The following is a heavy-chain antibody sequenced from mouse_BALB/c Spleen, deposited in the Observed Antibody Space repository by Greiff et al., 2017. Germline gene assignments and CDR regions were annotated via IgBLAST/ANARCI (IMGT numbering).Heavy chain of an antibody. V-gene: IGHV5-17*02. Sequence: EVQGVESGGGLVQPGGSRKLSCAASGFTFSSFGMHWVRQAPEKGLEWVAYISSGSSTIYYADTVKGRFTISRDNPKNTLFLQMTSLRSEDTAMYYCARGSIYAMDYWGQGTSVTVSS. J-gene: IGHJ4*01. CDR3: ARGSIYAMDY. CDR2: ISSGSSTI. D-gene: IGHD2-3*01. CDR1: GFTFSSFG.